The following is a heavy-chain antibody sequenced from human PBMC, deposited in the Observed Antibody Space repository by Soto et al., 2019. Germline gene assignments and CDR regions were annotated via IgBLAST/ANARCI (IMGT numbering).Heavy chain of an antibody. CDR2: ISYGGINN. V-gene: IGHV3-30-3*01. Sequence: QVQLVESGGGVVQAGRSLRLSCAASGFTFSNFPMHWVRQAPGKGLEWVAVISYGGINNYYADSVTGRFTSSRDDFKNTVYLHMNGLRPEDTAVYFWARTTVVYGTPDFDYWGQGTLVTVSS. CDR3: ARTTVVYGTPDFDY. D-gene: IGHD4-4*01. J-gene: IGHJ4*02. CDR1: GFTFSNFP.